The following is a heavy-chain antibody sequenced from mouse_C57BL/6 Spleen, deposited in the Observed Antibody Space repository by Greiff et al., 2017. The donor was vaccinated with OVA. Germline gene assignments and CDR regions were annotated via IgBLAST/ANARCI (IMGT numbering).Heavy chain of an antibody. Sequence: VQLQQSVAELVRPGASVKLSCTASGFNIKNTYMHWVKQRPEQGLEWIGRIDPANGNTKYAPKFQGKATITADISSNTAYLQLSSLTSEDTAIYYCARPVYYDYDGGDYYAMDYWGQGTSVTVSS. D-gene: IGHD2-4*01. CDR2: IDPANGNT. V-gene: IGHV14-3*01. CDR3: ARPVYYDYDGGDYYAMDY. J-gene: IGHJ4*01. CDR1: GFNIKNTY.